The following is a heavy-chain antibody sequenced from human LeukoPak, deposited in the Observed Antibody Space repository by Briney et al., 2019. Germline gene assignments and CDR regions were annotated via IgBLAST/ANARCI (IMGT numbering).Heavy chain of an antibody. Sequence: LMLASAASGVTVCIYEMDLVRQTPGKGLEWVSYISSSGSTIYYADSVKGRFTISRDNAKNSLYLQTNSLRAEDTAVYYCASHYDTLGEYWGQGTLVTVSS. J-gene: IGHJ4*02. CDR2: ISSSGSTI. V-gene: IGHV3-48*03. CDR3: ASHYDTLGEY. CDR1: GVTVCIYE. D-gene: IGHD3-22*01.